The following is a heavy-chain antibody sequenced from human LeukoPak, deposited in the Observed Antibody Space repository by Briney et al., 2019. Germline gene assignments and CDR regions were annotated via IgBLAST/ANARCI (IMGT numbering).Heavy chain of an antibody. D-gene: IGHD2-2*01. J-gene: IGHJ4*02. CDR3: ARHPYHCSSTSCYWEVASYYFDY. Sequence: GESLKISCKGSGYSFTSYWIGWVRQMPGKGLEWMGIIYPGDSDTRYSPSFQGQVTISADKSISTAYLQWSSLKASDTAMYYCARHPYHCSSTSCYWEVASYYFDYWGQGTLVTVSS. V-gene: IGHV5-51*01. CDR1: GYSFTSYW. CDR2: IYPGDSDT.